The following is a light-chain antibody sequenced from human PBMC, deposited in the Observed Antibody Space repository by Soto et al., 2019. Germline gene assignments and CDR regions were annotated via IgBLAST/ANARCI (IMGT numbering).Light chain of an antibody. V-gene: IGKV1-5*01. Sequence: DIQMTQSPSTLSVSLGDRITITCRASEDIDTSLAWFQQRPGKAPKVLIAGASGLMNGVPSTFSGSGSATEFILTISSLQPDDFATYYCQQYKDGAWTFGQGTRVEIK. CDR3: QQYKDGAWT. CDR2: GAS. J-gene: IGKJ1*01. CDR1: EDIDTS.